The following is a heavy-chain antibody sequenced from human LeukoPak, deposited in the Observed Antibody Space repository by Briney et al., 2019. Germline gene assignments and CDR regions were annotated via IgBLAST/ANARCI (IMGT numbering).Heavy chain of an antibody. D-gene: IGHD3-10*01. CDR1: GFTFSSYS. Sequence: GGSLRLSCAASGFTFSSYSMNWVRQAPGKGLEWVSLISGDGENSYYAQSVKGRFTISRDNSKNSLYLQMNRLTIEDTAIYYCAKDSNGAGSYIDYWGQGTLVTVSS. J-gene: IGHJ4*02. V-gene: IGHV3-43*02. CDR3: AKDSNGAGSYIDY. CDR2: ISGDGENS.